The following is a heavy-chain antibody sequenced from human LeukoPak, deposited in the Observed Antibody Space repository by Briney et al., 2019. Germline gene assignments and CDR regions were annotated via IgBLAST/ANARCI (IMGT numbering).Heavy chain of an antibody. V-gene: IGHV3-23*01. CDR1: GFTFSTYA. D-gene: IGHD6-13*01. CDR3: AKSNREQLVRSYGLDV. Sequence: GGSLRLSCAASGFTFSTYAVSWVRQAPGKGLEWFSAICGSGGSTYYADSVKGRFTISRDNSKDTVYLQMNSLRVDDTAVYYCAKSNREQLVRSYGLDVWGQGTTVTVSS. CDR2: ICGSGGST. J-gene: IGHJ6*02.